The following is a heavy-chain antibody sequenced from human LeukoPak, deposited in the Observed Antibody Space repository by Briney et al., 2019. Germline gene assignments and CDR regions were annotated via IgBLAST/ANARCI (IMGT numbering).Heavy chain of an antibody. CDR3: ARIGYNWNYLPYYYYYMDV. CDR1: GYTFTSYD. CDR2: MNPNSGNT. J-gene: IGHJ6*03. D-gene: IGHD1-7*01. V-gene: IGHV1-8*03. Sequence: ASVKVSCKASGYTFTSYDINWVRQATGQGLEWMGWMNPNSGNTGYAQKFQGRVTITRNTSISTAYMELSSLRSEDTAVYYCARIGYNWNYLPYYYYYMDVWGKGTTVTVSS.